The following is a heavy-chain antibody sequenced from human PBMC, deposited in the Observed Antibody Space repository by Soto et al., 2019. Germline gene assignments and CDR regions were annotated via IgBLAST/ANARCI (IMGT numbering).Heavy chain of an antibody. V-gene: IGHV1-18*04. Sequence: QVQLVQSGAEVKKPGASVTVSCKASGYSFTSFTNYGISWVRQAPGQGLEWMGWISGYNGKTNYAQKPQGRVTMTTDTSTTTVYMELRSLTSDDTALYYCARGGYSGNDPRYYFYYGLDVWGQGTTVTVSS. CDR3: ARGGYSGNDPRYYFYYGLDV. CDR1: GYSFTSFTNYG. CDR2: ISGYNGKT. D-gene: IGHD5-12*01. J-gene: IGHJ6*02.